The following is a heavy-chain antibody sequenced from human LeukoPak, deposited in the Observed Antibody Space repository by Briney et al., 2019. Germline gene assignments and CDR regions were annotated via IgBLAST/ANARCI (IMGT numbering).Heavy chain of an antibody. V-gene: IGHV1-18*01. CDR3: ARSWAMVSADDY. D-gene: IGHD5-18*01. CDR2: TSAYNGNT. CDR1: GYTFTSYG. Sequence: ASVKVSCKASGYTFTSYGISWVRQAPGQGLEWMGWTSAYNGNTNYAQKLQGRVTTTTDTSTSTAYMELRSLRSDDTAVYYCARSWAMVSADDYWGQGTLVTVSS. J-gene: IGHJ4*02.